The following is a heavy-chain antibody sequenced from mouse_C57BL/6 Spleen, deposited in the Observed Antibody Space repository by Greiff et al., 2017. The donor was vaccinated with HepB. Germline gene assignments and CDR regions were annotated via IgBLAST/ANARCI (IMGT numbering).Heavy chain of an antibody. CDR2: IYPGSGST. CDR1: TSYW. D-gene: IGHD3-1*01. CDR3: ARVRDPRYFDV. V-gene: IGHV1-55*01. J-gene: IGHJ1*03. Sequence: QVQLQQPGAELVKPGASVKMSFTSYWITWVKQRPGQGLEWIGDIYPGSGSTNYNEKFKSKATLTVDTSSSTAYMQLSSLTSEDSAVYYCARVRDPRYFDVWGTGTTVTVSS.